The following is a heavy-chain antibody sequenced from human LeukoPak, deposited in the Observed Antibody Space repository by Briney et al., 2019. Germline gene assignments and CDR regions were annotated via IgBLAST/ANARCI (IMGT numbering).Heavy chain of an antibody. D-gene: IGHD1-14*01. V-gene: IGHV3-23*01. CDR2: ISGSGGST. CDR1: GFTFSSYA. Sequence: GGSLRLSCAASGFTFSSYAMSWVRQAPGQGLEWVSAISGSGGSTYYADSVKGRFTISRDNSKNTLYLQLNSLRAEDTAVYYCAKEWTPRVARTYYFDYWGQGTLVTVSS. CDR3: AKEWTPRVARTYYFDY. J-gene: IGHJ4*02.